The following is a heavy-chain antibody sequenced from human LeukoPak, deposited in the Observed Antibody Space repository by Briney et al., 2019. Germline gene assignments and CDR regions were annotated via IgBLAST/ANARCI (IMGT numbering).Heavy chain of an antibody. CDR2: IYYSGST. D-gene: IGHD5-24*01. V-gene: IGHV4-39*07. Sequence: PSGTLSLTCTVSGGSISSSSYYWGWIRQPPGKGLEWIESIYYSGSTYYNPSLKSRVTISVDTSKNQFSLQLSSVTAADTAVYYCARSSRDGYKPRAFDVWGQGTVVTVSS. CDR3: ARSSRDGYKPRAFDV. CDR1: GGSISSSSYY. J-gene: IGHJ3*01.